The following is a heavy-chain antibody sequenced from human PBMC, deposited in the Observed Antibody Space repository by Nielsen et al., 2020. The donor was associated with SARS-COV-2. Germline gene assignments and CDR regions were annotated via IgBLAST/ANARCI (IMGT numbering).Heavy chain of an antibody. CDR2: VSRTGFVL. V-gene: IGHV3-9*01. CDR1: GFTFDDYA. Sequence: GGSLRLSCAASGFTFDDYAMHWVRQAPGKGLEWVSGVSRTGFVLGYVDSVKGRFTISRDAAKNSLYLQMNSLRPEDTAFYYCAKAFFDRNWYFDLWGRGTLVTVSS. J-gene: IGHJ2*01. CDR3: AKAFFDRNWYFDL.